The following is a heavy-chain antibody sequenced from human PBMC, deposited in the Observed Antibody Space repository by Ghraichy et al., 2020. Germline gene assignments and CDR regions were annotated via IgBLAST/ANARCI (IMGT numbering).Heavy chain of an antibody. J-gene: IGHJ4*02. Sequence: GESLNISCAASGFTFSSYAMHWVRQAPGKGLEWVAVISYDGSNKYYADSVKGRFTISRYNSKTTLYLQMNSLRTEDTAVYYCARDNREYYYDSSGYYSRGFDYWVQGTLVTVSS. CDR3: ARDNREYYYDSSGYYSRGFDY. D-gene: IGHD3-22*01. CDR2: ISYDGSNK. CDR1: GFTFSSYA. V-gene: IGHV3-30-3*01.